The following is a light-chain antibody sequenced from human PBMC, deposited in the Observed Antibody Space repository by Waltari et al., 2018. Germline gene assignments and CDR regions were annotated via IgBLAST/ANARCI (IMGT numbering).Light chain of an antibody. CDR1: EVPRKA. Sequence: SYELTQPPSVSVSPGQTARIPCPGHEVPRKAAYWFQQKSGQAPRLVIYEDTKRPSGIPERFSGSSSGTVATLTITGAQVDDEADYYCYSSDSTGLRVFGGGTTVVVL. J-gene: IGLJ1*01. V-gene: IGLV3-10*01. CDR3: YSSDSTGLRV. CDR2: EDT.